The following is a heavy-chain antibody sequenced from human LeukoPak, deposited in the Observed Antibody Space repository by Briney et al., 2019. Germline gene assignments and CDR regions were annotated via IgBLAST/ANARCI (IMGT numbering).Heavy chain of an antibody. V-gene: IGHV3-33*01. CDR1: GFTFSSYG. CDR2: IWYNGGNE. D-gene: IGHD1-26*01. Sequence: GGSLRLSCAASGFTFSSYGMHWVRQAPGKGLEWVAVIWYNGGNEYYADSVKGRFTISRDNPKNTLYLQMDGLRAEDTAVYYCATGGSGNYLYYFDYWGQGTLVTVSS. CDR3: ATGGSGNYLYYFDY. J-gene: IGHJ4*02.